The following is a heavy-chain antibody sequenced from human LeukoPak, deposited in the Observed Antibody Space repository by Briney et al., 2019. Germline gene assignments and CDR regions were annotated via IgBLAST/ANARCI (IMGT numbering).Heavy chain of an antibody. Sequence: EGSLRLSCAASGFTFSDFAMIWVRQPPGKGLEWVVNIKQDGSEKYYVDSGKGRFTISRDNAKNSLYLQMNSLRAEDTAVYYCVRTRRGRITMVRGVPHYLDYWGQGTLVTVSS. J-gene: IGHJ4*02. CDR1: GFTFSDFA. CDR3: VRTRRGRITMVRGVPHYLDY. CDR2: IKQDGSEK. D-gene: IGHD3-10*01. V-gene: IGHV3-7*01.